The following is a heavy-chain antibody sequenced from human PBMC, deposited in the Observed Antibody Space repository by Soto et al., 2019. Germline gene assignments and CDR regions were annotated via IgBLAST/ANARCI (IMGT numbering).Heavy chain of an antibody. D-gene: IGHD2-2*01. CDR1: GYTFTSYA. Sequence: ASVKVSCKASGYTFTSYAMHWVRQAPGQRLEWMGWINAGNGNTKYSQKFQGRVTITRDTSASTAYMELSSLRSEDTAVYYCARDPTGYCSSTSCYENWFDPWGQGTLVTVS. J-gene: IGHJ5*02. CDR3: ARDPTGYCSSTSCYENWFDP. CDR2: INAGNGNT. V-gene: IGHV1-3*01.